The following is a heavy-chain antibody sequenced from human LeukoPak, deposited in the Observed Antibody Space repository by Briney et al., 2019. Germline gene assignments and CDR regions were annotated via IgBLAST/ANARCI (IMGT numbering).Heavy chain of an antibody. D-gene: IGHD4-17*01. J-gene: IGHJ4*02. V-gene: IGHV3-53*01. CDR3: TRLYYGAIDC. CDR1: GFTVSSNY. Sequence: GGSLRLSCAASGFTVSSNYMSWVRQAPGKGLEWVSIIYDGGKTYYADSVKGRLTISRDNSKNTLYLQMNSLRAEDTAVYYCTRLYYGAIDCWGQGTLVTVSS. CDR2: IYDGGKT.